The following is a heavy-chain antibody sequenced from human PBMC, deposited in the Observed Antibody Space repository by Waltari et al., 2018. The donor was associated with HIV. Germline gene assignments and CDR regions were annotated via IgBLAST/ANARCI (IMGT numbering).Heavy chain of an antibody. CDR2: ISGSGGST. CDR1: GFTFSSYA. V-gene: IGHV3-23*01. J-gene: IGHJ4*02. Sequence: EVQLLESGGGLVQPGGSLRRSCAASGFTFSSYALSWVRQAPGKGLEWVSAISGSGGSTYYADSVKGRFTISRDNSKNTLYLQMNSLRAEDTAVYYCAAGLGSYSTVDYWGQGTLVTVSS. CDR3: AAGLGSYSTVDY. D-gene: IGHD1-26*01.